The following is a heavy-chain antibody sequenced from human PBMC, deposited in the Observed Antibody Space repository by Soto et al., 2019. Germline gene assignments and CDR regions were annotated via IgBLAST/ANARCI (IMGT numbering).Heavy chain of an antibody. CDR1: GCSIISSSYY. D-gene: IGHD3-3*01. V-gene: IGHV4-39*01. CDR3: ARHGVTIFGVVILVGAFDI. Sequence: LSLTCTVSGCSIISSSYYWGWIRQPPGKGLEWIGSIYYSGSTYYNPSLKSRVTISVDTSKNQFSLKLSSVTAADTAVYYCARHGVTIFGVVILVGAFDIWGQGTMVTVSS. J-gene: IGHJ3*02. CDR2: IYYSGST.